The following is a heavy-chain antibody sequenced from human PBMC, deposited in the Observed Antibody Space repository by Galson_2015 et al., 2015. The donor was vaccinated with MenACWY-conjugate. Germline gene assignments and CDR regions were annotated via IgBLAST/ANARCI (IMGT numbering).Heavy chain of an antibody. D-gene: IGHD4-11*01. J-gene: IGHJ6*03. CDR3: ARDRGLQEPGGYYYYMDV. Sequence: PALVKPTQTLTLTCTFSGFSLSTSGMCVSWIRQPPGKALEWLALIDWDDDKYYSTSLKTRLTISKDTSKNQVVLTMTNMDPVDTATYYCARDRGLQEPGGYYYYMDVWGKGTTVTVSS. CDR1: GFSLSTSGMC. CDR2: IDWDDDK. V-gene: IGHV2-70*01.